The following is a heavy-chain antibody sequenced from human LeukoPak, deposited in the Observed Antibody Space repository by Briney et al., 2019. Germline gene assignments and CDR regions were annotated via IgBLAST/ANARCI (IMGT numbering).Heavy chain of an antibody. Sequence: GGSLRLSCAASGFTFSSYSMNWVRQAPGKGLEWVSSISSSSSYIYYADSVKGRFTISRDNAKNSLYLQMNSLRAEDTAVYYCARDPPVSRSFGVVDNWFDPWGQGTLVTVSS. CDR2: ISSSSSYI. CDR3: ARDPPVSRSFGVVDNWFDP. V-gene: IGHV3-21*01. D-gene: IGHD3-3*01. J-gene: IGHJ5*02. CDR1: GFTFSSYS.